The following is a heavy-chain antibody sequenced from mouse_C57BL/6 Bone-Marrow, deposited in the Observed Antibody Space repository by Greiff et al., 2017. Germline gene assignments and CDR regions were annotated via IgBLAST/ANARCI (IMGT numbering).Heavy chain of an antibody. CDR2: IYPRSGNT. CDR1: GYTFTSYG. J-gene: IGHJ2*01. Sequence: QVQLQQSGAELARPGASVKLSCKASGYTFTSYGISWVKQRPGQGLEWIGEIYPRSGNTYYNEKFKGKATLTADKSSSTAYMELRSLTSEDSAVDFGARSAGRSFDFDYWGQGTTLTVSS. CDR3: ARSAGRSFDFDY. V-gene: IGHV1-81*01. D-gene: IGHD1-1*01.